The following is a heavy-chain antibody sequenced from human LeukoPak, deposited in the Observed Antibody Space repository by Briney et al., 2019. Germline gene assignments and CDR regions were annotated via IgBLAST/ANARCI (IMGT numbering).Heavy chain of an antibody. V-gene: IGHV1-69*13. CDR1: GGTFSSYA. Sequence: ASVKVSCKASGGTFSSYAISWGRQAPGQGLEWMGGIIPIFGTANYAQKFQGRVTITADESTSTAYMELSSLRSEDTAVYYCARDYTLQGWFDPWGQGTLVTVSS. CDR3: ARDYTLQGWFDP. CDR2: IIPIFGTA. J-gene: IGHJ5*02. D-gene: IGHD3-16*01.